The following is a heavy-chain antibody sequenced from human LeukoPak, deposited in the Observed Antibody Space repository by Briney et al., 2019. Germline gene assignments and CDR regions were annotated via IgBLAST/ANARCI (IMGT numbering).Heavy chain of an antibody. CDR2: IIPIFGTA. J-gene: IGHJ6*03. D-gene: IGHD6-6*01. CDR1: GGTFSSYA. Sequence: GASVKVSCKASGGTFSSYAISWVRQAPGQGLEWMGGIIPIFGTANYAQKFQGRVTITADESTSTAYMELSSLRSEDTAVYYCARVVAARGYYYYYMDVWGKGTTVTVSS. V-gene: IGHV1-69*13. CDR3: ARVVAARGYYYYYMDV.